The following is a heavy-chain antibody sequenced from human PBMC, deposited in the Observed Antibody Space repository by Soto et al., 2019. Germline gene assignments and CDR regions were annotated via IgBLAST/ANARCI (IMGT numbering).Heavy chain of an antibody. CDR1: GASISSYH. D-gene: IGHD1-1*01. CDR2: IYYSGST. V-gene: IGHV4-59*01. J-gene: IGHJ4*02. Sequence: PSETLSLTCPVSGASISSYHWSWIRQPPGKGLEWIGYIYYSGSTNYNPSLKSRVSISVDTSKNQFSLKLSSVTAADTAVYYCARGVQLANLVFDYWGQGTLVTVSS. CDR3: ARGVQLANLVFDY.